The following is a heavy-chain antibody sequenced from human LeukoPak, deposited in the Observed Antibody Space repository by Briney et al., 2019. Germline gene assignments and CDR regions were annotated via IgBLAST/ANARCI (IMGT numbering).Heavy chain of an antibody. CDR1: GYTFTSYG. CDR2: ISAYNGNT. D-gene: IGHD6-13*01. Sequence: ASVKVSCKASGYTFTSYGISWVRQAPGQGLEWMGWISAYNGNTNYAQKLQGRVTMTTDTSTSTAYMELRSLRSDDTAVYYCASTGIAAVWDAFDIWGQGTMVTVSS. CDR3: ASTGIAAVWDAFDI. J-gene: IGHJ3*02. V-gene: IGHV1-18*01.